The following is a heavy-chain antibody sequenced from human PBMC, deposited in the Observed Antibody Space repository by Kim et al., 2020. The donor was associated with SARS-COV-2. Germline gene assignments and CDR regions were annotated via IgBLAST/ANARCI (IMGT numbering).Heavy chain of an antibody. J-gene: IGHJ4*02. CDR2: RT. CDR3: SRSTVGAYFDY. Sequence: RTSYADSVKGRFTISRDIPKDTLYLQMNSLRADDTAVYYCSRSTVGAYFDYWGQGSLVSVSS. D-gene: IGHD1-26*01. V-gene: IGHV3-53*01.